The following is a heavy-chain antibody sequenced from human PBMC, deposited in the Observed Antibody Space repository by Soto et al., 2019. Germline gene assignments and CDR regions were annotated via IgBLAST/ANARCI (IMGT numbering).Heavy chain of an antibody. J-gene: IGHJ4*02. CDR3: AKWAPPRTRGYSGYDQSFFDY. Sequence: PGGSLRLSWAASGFTFSSYAMSWVRQAPGKGLEWVSAISGSGGSTYYADSVKGRFTISRDNSKNTLYLQMNSLRAEDTAVYYCAKWAPPRTRGYSGYDQSFFDYWGQGTLVTVSS. CDR1: GFTFSSYA. CDR2: ISGSGGST. V-gene: IGHV3-23*01. D-gene: IGHD5-12*01.